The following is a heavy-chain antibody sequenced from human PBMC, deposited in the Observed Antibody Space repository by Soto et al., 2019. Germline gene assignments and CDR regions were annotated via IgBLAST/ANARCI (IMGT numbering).Heavy chain of an antibody. V-gene: IGHV6-1*01. D-gene: IGHD1-26*01. J-gene: IGHJ4*02. Sequence: PSQTLSLTCDISGDNVFSNAIAWNWIRQSPSRDLEWLGRTYYRSKWYNEYAVSVKSRLIVNLDTSKNLYSLQLISVTSEDTAVYYCAGGGTSSFDFWGQGTPVTVSS. CDR1: GDNVFSNAIA. CDR2: TYYRSKWYN. CDR3: AGGGTSSFDF.